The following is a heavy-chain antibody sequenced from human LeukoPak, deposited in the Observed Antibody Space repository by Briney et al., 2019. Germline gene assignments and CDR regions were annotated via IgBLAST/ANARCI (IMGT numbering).Heavy chain of an antibody. J-gene: IGHJ4*02. Sequence: PGGSLRLSCAASGFTFDDYGMSWVRQAPGKGLEWVSSISSSSSYIYYADSVKGRFTISRDNAKNSLYLQMNSLRAEDTAVYYCARDAARDSSGYYYDYWGQGTLVTVSS. CDR1: GFTFDDYG. CDR2: ISSSSSYI. D-gene: IGHD3-22*01. CDR3: ARDAARDSSGYYYDY. V-gene: IGHV3-21*01.